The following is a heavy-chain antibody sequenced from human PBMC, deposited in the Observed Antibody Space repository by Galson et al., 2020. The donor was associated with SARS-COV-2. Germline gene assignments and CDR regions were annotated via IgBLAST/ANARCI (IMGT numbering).Heavy chain of an antibody. CDR1: GFTFSSSV. V-gene: IGHV3-23*03. J-gene: IGHJ4*02. Sequence: GESLKISCAASGFTFSSSVMSWVRQAPGKGLEWVSVVYSGGTTFYADSVKGRFTVSRDNSKNTLFLQMNSLRAEDTAVYYCAKVGLAVLDYFDSWGQGTLVTVSS. CDR2: VYSGGTT. CDR3: AKVGLAVLDYFDS. D-gene: IGHD6-19*01.